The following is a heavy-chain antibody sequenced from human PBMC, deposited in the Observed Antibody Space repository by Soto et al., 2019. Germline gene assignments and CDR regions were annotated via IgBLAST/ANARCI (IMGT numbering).Heavy chain of an antibody. J-gene: IGHJ4*02. CDR1: GGTFSNYA. CDR3: ARGWSYDILTAYSY. V-gene: IGHV1-69*13. Sequence: GPSVKVSCKASGGTFSNYAISWVRQAPGQGLEWMGGITPIFGAANYAQKFQGRVTITADESTNTAYMELSSLRSEDTALYYCARGWSYDILTAYSYWGQGTLVTVSS. D-gene: IGHD3-9*01. CDR2: ITPIFGAA.